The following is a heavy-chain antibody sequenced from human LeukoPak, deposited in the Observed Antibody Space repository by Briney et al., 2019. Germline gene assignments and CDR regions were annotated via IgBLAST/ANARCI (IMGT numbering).Heavy chain of an antibody. CDR3: ARGGGDYVNWYFAL. J-gene: IGHJ2*01. CDR1: GGSISSSAYY. CDR2: INHSGST. D-gene: IGHD4-17*01. Sequence: PSETLSLTCTVSGGSISSSAYYWGWIRRPPGKGLEWIGEINHSGSTNYNPSLKSRVSISVDTSKNQFSLKLSSVTAADTAVYYCARGGGDYVNWYFALWGRGTPVTVSS. V-gene: IGHV4-39*07.